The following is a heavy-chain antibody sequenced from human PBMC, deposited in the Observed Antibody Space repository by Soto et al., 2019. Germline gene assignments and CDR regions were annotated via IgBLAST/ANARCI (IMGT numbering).Heavy chain of an antibody. CDR1: GFTFSDYY. J-gene: IGHJ6*03. CDR3: AMGLYCSGGSCFSGYYYSHMDV. Sequence: QVQLVESGGGLVKPGGSLRLSCAASGFTFSDYYMTWIRQAPGKGLEWVSYISSSGDTIYYADSVKGRFTISRDNAKKLIVVQVNSPRSEEPAVYFCAMGLYCSGGSCFSGYYYSHMDVWGKGTTVTVSS. D-gene: IGHD2-15*01. CDR2: ISSSGDTI. V-gene: IGHV3-11*01.